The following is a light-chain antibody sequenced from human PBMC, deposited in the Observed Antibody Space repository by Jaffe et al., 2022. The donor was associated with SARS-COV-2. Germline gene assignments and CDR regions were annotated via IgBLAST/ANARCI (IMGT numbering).Light chain of an antibody. V-gene: IGLV1-51*01. CDR2: DNN. CDR1: SSNIGKHD. CDR3: GTWDTSLNVYV. Sequence: QSVLTQPPSVSAAPGQRVTISCSGSSSNIGKHDVTWYQQLPGTAPKVLIYDNNKRPSGIPDRFSGSKAGTSVTLGITGLQTGDEADYYCGTWDTSLNVYVFGTGTKVTVL. J-gene: IGLJ1*01.